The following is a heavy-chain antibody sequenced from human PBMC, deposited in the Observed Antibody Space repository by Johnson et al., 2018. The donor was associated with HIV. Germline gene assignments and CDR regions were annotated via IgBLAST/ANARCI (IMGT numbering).Heavy chain of an antibody. V-gene: IGHV3-64*01. CDR2: ISSNGGST. CDR1: GFTFSSYA. D-gene: IGHD2-2*01. CDR3: AKVGSSSCYARTRLCAFDV. Sequence: VQLVESGGGVVQPGGSLRLSCAASGFTFSSYAMHWVRQAPGKGLEYVSAISSNGGSTYYANSVKGRFTISRDNSKNTLYLQMNSLRVEDTSMYFCAKVGSSSCYARTRLCAFDVWGQGTMVTVSS. J-gene: IGHJ3*01.